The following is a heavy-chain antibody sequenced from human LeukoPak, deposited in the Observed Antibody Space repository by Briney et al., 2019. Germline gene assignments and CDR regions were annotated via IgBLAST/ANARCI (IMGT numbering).Heavy chain of an antibody. CDR1: GYSFTSYW. CDR3: ARVEMATIAWFDP. Sequence: GESLKISCKGSGYSFTSYWIGWVRQMPGKGLEWMGIIYPGDSDTRYSPSFQGRVTISADKSISTAYLQWSSLKASDTAMYYCARVEMATIAWFDPWGQGTLVTVSS. CDR2: IYPGDSDT. V-gene: IGHV5-51*01. J-gene: IGHJ5*02. D-gene: IGHD5-24*01.